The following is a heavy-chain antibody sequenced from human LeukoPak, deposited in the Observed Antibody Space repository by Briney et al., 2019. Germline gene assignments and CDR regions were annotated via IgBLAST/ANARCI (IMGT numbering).Heavy chain of an antibody. CDR1: GFTFSSYA. CDR3: ARAYGYSSGWYDY. V-gene: IGHV3-23*01. J-gene: IGHJ4*02. D-gene: IGHD6-19*01. CDR2: ISGSGGST. Sequence: GGSLRLSCAASGFTFSSYAMSWVRQAPGKGLEWVSAISGSGGSTYYADSVKGRFTISRDNSKNTLYLQMNSLRAEDTAVHYCARAYGYSSGWYDYWGQGTLVTVSS.